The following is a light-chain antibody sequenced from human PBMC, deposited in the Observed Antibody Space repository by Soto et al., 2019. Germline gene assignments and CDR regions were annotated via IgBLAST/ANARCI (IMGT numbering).Light chain of an antibody. CDR3: QQYSHWR. Sequence: DIQMTQSPSSLSASVGDRVTITCRASQSITTYLNWYRQKPGKAPKLLIYAASSLQSGVPSRFSGSGSETEFTLSISSLQPDDFATYYCQQYSHWRFGQGTKV. V-gene: IGKV1-39*01. CDR2: AAS. CDR1: QSITTY. J-gene: IGKJ1*01.